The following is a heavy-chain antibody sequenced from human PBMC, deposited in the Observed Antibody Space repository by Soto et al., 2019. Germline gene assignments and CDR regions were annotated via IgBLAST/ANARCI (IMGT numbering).Heavy chain of an antibody. J-gene: IGHJ4*02. CDR3: ARSALGLDTLKILDS. CDR2: VFYTGST. V-gene: IGHV4-39*01. Sequence: LQESGPALVKPSETLSLTCTVSGGSISSSSYYWGWIRQPPGKGLEWIGSVFYTGSTYYSPSLQGRVNISVDTSKSHFALNLSYVPAAEAALYYCARSALGLDTLKILDSWGQGTLVTVSS. D-gene: IGHD3-16*02. CDR1: GGSISSSSYY.